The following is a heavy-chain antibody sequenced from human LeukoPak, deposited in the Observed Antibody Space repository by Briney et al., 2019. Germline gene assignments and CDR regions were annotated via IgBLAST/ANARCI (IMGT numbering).Heavy chain of an antibody. D-gene: IGHD2-21*02. CDR1: GYTFTGYY. Sequence: ASVKVSCKASGYTFTGYYMHWVRQAPGQGLEWMGWINPNSGGTNYAQKFQGRVTMTRDTSISTAYMELRSLRSDDTAVYYCARLTPTANDAFDIWGQGTMVTVSS. CDR3: ARLTPTANDAFDI. V-gene: IGHV1-2*02. J-gene: IGHJ3*02. CDR2: INPNSGGT.